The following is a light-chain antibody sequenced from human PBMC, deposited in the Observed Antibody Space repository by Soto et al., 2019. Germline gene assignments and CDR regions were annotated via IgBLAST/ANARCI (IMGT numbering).Light chain of an antibody. Sequence: DIQMTQSPSSLSASVGDSVTITCXARQTINTYLNWYQQTPGTAPKLLIYDASSLQSGVPSRFRGSGSGTDFTLTITSLQPEDFATYYCQQSYTTPLTFGGGIKVDIK. CDR2: DAS. CDR1: QTINTY. CDR3: QQSYTTPLT. V-gene: IGKV1-39*01. J-gene: IGKJ4*01.